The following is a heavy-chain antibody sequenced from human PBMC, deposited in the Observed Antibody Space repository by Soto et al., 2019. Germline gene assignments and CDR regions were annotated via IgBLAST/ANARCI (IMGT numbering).Heavy chain of an antibody. D-gene: IGHD6-19*01. Sequence: SSETLSLTCTVSGGSISSYYWSWIRQPAGKGLEWIGRIYTSGSTNYNPSLKSRVTMSVDTSKNQFSLKLSSVTAADTAVYYCARDNLSGYSSGWYRGKNWFDPWGQGTLVTVSS. J-gene: IGHJ5*02. CDR1: GGSISSYY. CDR3: ARDNLSGYSSGWYRGKNWFDP. V-gene: IGHV4-4*07. CDR2: IYTSGST.